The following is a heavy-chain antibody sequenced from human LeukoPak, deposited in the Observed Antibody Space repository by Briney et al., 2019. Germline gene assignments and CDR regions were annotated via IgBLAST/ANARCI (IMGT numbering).Heavy chain of an antibody. J-gene: IGHJ5*02. D-gene: IGHD3-3*01. CDR1: GYTFTSYA. Sequence: ASVKVSCKASGYTFTSYAMHWVRQAPGQGLEWMGWINPNSGGTNYAQKFQGRVTMTRDTSISTAYMELSRLRSDDTAVYYCARDRPRSYDFWSGYYNWFDPWGQGTLVTVSS. CDR2: INPNSGGT. V-gene: IGHV1-2*02. CDR3: ARDRPRSYDFWSGYYNWFDP.